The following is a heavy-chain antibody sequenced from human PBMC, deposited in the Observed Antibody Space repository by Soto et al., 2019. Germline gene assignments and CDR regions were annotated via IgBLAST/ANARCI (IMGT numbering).Heavy chain of an antibody. CDR3: ARDLDYGMDG. Sequence: RQMSGKGLEWMGNIYPGDSKTTYSPSFQGQVTISADKSISTAYLQWSSLKASDTAMYYCARDLDYGMDGWGQGTTVTVSS. J-gene: IGHJ6*02. CDR2: IYPGDSKT. V-gene: IGHV5-51*01.